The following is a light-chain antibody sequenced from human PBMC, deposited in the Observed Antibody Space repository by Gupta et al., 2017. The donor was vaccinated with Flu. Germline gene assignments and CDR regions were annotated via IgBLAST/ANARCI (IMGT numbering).Light chain of an antibody. CDR3: CSYIGGSSWV. CDR1: SSNVGGYNL. V-gene: IGLV2-23*02. J-gene: IGLJ3*02. Sequence: GTSSNVGGYNLVSWYHLPSAKAPKLIIYEVRKRPSGVSNRFSGSKSGNTASLTISGLQAEDEADYFCCSYIGGSSWVFGGGTKLTVL. CDR2: EVR.